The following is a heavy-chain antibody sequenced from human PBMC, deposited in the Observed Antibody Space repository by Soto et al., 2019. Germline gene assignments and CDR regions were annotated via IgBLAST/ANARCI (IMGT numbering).Heavy chain of an antibody. CDR2: LNSDGSNI. CDR3: VRGLYGDPVGFDS. J-gene: IGHJ4*02. CDR1: GFTFTSYW. V-gene: IGHV3-74*01. D-gene: IGHD4-17*01. Sequence: EVHLVESGGGLVQPGGSLRLSCAASGFTFTSYWMHWVRQTPGKGLVWVSRLNSDGSNINYADSAKGRFTISRDNAKNTLYLQMSSLTAEDTAVYYCVRGLYGDPVGFDSWGQGTLLTVSS.